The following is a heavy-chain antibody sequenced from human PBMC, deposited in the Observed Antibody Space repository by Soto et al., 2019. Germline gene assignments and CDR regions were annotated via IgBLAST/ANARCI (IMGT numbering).Heavy chain of an antibody. CDR2: TYYRSKWYS. J-gene: IGHJ4*02. CDR1: GDSVSSNSAA. Sequence: LSLTCAISGDSVSSNSAAWNWIRQSPSRGLEWLGRTYYRSKWYSDYAVSVKSRITINPDTSKNQFSLQLNSVTPEDTAVYYCALSTTNSIYFDYWGQGTLVTVSS. CDR3: ALSTTNSIYFDY. D-gene: IGHD1-1*01. V-gene: IGHV6-1*01.